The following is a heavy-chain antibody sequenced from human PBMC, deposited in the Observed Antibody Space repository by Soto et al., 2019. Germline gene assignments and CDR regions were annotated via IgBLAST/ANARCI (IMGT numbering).Heavy chain of an antibody. D-gene: IGHD2-2*01. J-gene: IGHJ6*03. CDR3: AREGAEPAAIVPYYYYMDV. V-gene: IGHV3-7*01. CDR2: IKQDGSEK. Sequence: SLRLSCAASGFTFGSYWMSWVRQAPGKGLEWVANIKQDGSEKYYVDSVKGRFTISRDNAKNSLYLQMNSLRAEDTAVYYCAREGAEPAAIVPYYYYMDVWGKGTTVTVSS. CDR1: GFTFGSYW.